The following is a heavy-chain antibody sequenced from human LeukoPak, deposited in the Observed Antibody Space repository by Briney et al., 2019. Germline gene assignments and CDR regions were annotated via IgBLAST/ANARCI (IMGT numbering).Heavy chain of an antibody. V-gene: IGHV3-74*01. CDR2: INSDGSST. CDR3: ARGLVHDTSGYYSDY. CDR1: GFTFSAFW. J-gene: IGHJ4*02. Sequence: GGSLRLSCAASGFTFSAFWMHWVRHAPGKGLVWVSRINSDGSSTTYADSVKGRFTVSRDNAKNTLYLQMDSLRAEDSAVYYCARGLVHDTSGYYSDYWGQGILVTVSS. D-gene: IGHD3-22*01.